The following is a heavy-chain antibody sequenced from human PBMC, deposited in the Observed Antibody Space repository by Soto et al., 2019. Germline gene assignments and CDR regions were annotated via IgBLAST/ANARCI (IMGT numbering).Heavy chain of an antibody. V-gene: IGHV4-59*11. Sequence: QVQLQESGPRLVKPSETLSLTCSVSGVSIGSHFWSWIRQAPGKGPELVGYIYHTVNTNYNPALKSRVTISMDTSENQLSLQLSSVTAADTAVYYCARLQYTVVTALEIWGQGTMVTVSS. CDR3: ARLQYTVVTALEI. D-gene: IGHD2-15*01. CDR1: GVSIGSHF. CDR2: IYHTVNT. J-gene: IGHJ3*02.